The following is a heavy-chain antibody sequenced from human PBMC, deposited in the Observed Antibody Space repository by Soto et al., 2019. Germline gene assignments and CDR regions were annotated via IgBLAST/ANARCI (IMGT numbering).Heavy chain of an antibody. CDR1: SGSISSTSYY. J-gene: IGHJ6*02. Sequence: PSETLSLTCTVSSGSISSTSYYWAWIRQPPGKGLEWIGAIYYDGTTYYTESLKSRVSISVDTSKSQFSLKLNSVTAADTPVYFFARQGRNTKIVLVKHYAADFWGQGTAVTVSS. D-gene: IGHD3-22*01. V-gene: IGHV4-39*01. CDR3: ARQGRNTKIVLVKHYAADF. CDR2: IYYDGTT.